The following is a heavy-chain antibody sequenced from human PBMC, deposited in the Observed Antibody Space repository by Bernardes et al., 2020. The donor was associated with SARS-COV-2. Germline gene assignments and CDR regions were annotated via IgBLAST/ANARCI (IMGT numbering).Heavy chain of an antibody. Sequence: GGSLRLSCAASGFTFSDHYMDWVRQAPGKGLEWVGRTRNKANSYTTEYAASVKGRFTISRDDSKNSLYLQMNSLKTEDTAVYYCVKAANAIQPRLWHPLDYGGQGTLVTVSS. CDR2: TRNKANSYTT. CDR1: GFTFSDHY. D-gene: IGHD5-18*01. J-gene: IGHJ4*02. CDR3: VKAANAIQPRLWHPLDY. V-gene: IGHV3-72*01.